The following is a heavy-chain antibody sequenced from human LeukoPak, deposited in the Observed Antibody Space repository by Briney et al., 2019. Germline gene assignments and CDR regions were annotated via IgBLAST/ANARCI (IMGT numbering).Heavy chain of an antibody. CDR2: ISAYNGNT. CDR1: GYTFTSYG. J-gene: IGHJ5*02. Sequence: ASAKVSCKASGYTFTSYGISWVRQAPGQGLEWMGWISAYNGNTNYAQKLQGRVTMTTDTSTSTAYMELRSLRSDDTAVYYCARDPVVVVAAMGNWFDPWGQGTLVTVSS. D-gene: IGHD2-15*01. V-gene: IGHV1-18*04. CDR3: ARDPVVVVAAMGNWFDP.